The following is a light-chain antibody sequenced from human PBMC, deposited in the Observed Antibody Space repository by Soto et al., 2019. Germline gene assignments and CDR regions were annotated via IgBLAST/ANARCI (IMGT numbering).Light chain of an antibody. CDR2: EVT. J-gene: IGLJ1*01. V-gene: IGLV2-14*01. Sequence: QSALTQPASVYGSPGQSITISCTGTSSDIGGYDYVSWYGQHPGQAPKLMIYEVTNRPSGISSRFSGSKSGNTASLNISGIHAAEDADYYCGPYSGDSSSYVFGSRTNVTV. CDR1: SSDIGGYDY. CDR3: GPYSGDSSSYV.